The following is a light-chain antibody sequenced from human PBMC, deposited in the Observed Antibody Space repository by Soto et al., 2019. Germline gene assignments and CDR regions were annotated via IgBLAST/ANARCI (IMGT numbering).Light chain of an antibody. J-gene: IGKJ1*01. CDR2: GVS. V-gene: IGKV3-15*01. CDR1: QSVKSN. CDR3: QQYNNWLWT. Sequence: EIVMRQSPATLSVSPGERATLSCRASQSVKSNLAWYQQKPGQAPRLLIYGVSTRVTGIPARFSGSGSGTEFALTISSLQSEDFAVYYCQQYNNWLWTFGQGTRWIS.